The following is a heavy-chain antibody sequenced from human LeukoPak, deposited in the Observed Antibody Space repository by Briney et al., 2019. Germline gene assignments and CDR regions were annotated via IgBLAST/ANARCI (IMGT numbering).Heavy chain of an antibody. CDR1: GGSISATNW. CDR3: AREGGFYRPLDY. D-gene: IGHD2/OR15-2a*01. J-gene: IGHJ4*02. CDR2: VHLNGRT. V-gene: IGHV4-4*02. Sequence: SGTLSLTCDVSGGSISATNWWTWIRQPPGGGLEWIGEVHLNGRTHYSPSLESRVTMSADMSENRISLQLTSVTAADTAVYYCAREGGFYRPLDYSGPGTLVIVSS.